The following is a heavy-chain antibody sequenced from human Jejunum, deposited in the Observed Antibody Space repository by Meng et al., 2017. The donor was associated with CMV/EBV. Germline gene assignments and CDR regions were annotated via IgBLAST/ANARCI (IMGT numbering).Heavy chain of an antibody. CDR1: GFPFSSYC. CDR2: INPGGSTT. D-gene: IGHD5-24*01. CDR3: ATAGNYRLDT. J-gene: IGHJ5*02. Sequence: SGAASGFPFSSYCTHWVRQAPGKGLLWVSRINPGGSTTNYADSGKGRFSISRDNAKNTLYLQMNGLRADDTAVYFCATAGNYRLDTWGQGTLVTVSS. V-gene: IGHV3-74*01.